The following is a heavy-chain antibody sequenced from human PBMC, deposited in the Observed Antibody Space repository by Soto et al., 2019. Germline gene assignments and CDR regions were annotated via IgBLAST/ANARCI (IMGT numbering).Heavy chain of an antibody. D-gene: IGHD3-10*01. CDR3: AKGGVGGCNDY. Sequence: GGSLRLSCAASGFTFSSYGMHWVRQAPGKGLEWVAVISYDGSNKYYADSVKGRFTISRDNSKNTLYLQMNSLRAEDTAVYYCAKGGVGGCNDYWGQGTLVTVSS. CDR1: GFTFSSYG. CDR2: ISYDGSNK. V-gene: IGHV3-30*18. J-gene: IGHJ4*02.